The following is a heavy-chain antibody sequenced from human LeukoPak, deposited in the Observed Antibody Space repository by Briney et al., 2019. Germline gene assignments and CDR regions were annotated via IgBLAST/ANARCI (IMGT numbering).Heavy chain of an antibody. CDR3: ATDLVSGSHNWFDP. D-gene: IGHD3-10*01. CDR1: GGTFSTYA. CDR2: IIPIFGTA. V-gene: IGHV1-69*01. J-gene: IGHJ5*02. Sequence: GASVKVSCKASGGTFSTYAIDWVRQAPGQGLEWMGGIIPIFGTANYAQKFQGRVTITADESTSTAYMELSSLRSEDTAMYYCATDLVSGSHNWFDPWGQGTLVTVSS.